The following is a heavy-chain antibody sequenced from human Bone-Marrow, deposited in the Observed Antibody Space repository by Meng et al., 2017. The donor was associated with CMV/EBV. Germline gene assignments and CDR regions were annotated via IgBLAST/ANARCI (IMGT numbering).Heavy chain of an antibody. CDR2: IKQDGIEK. Sequence: GGSLRLSCAASGFTFSSYWMSWVHQAPVKRLEWVANIKQDGIEKYYVDSVKGRFTISRDNSKNSLYLQMNSLRAEDTAVYYCARWYLAAGIDYYYGMDVWGQGTTVTVYS. D-gene: IGHD6-19*01. V-gene: IGHV3-7*01. CDR3: ARWYLAAGIDYYYGMDV. J-gene: IGHJ6*02. CDR1: GFTFSSYW.